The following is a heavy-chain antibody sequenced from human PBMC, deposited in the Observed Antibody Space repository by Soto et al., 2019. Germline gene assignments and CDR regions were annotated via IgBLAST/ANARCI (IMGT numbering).Heavy chain of an antibody. CDR2: IYYSGST. D-gene: IGHD3-22*01. CDR3: AGGDYYHSSGYYFYYYTMDV. Sequence: SETLSLTCTVSGGSISSYYWSWIRQPPGKGLEWIGYIYYSGSTNYNPSLKSRVTISVETSKSQFSLKLSSVTAADTAVYYCAGGDYYHSSGYYFYYYTMDVWGQGTTVTVSS. J-gene: IGHJ6*02. CDR1: GGSISSYY. V-gene: IGHV4-59*08.